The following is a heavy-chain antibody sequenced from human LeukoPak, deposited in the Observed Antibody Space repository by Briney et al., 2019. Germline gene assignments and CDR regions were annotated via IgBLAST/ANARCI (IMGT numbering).Heavy chain of an antibody. CDR3: ARAQRITMIVVPTVGWFDP. CDR1: GGSISSGGYY. CDR2: IYYSGST. D-gene: IGHD3-22*01. J-gene: IGHJ5*02. V-gene: IGHV4-61*08. Sequence: PSETLSLTCTVSGGSISSGGYYWSWIRQPPGKGLEWIGYIYYSGSTNYNPSLKSRVTISVDTSKNQFSLKLSSVTAADTAVYYCARAQRITMIVVPTVGWFDPWGQGTLVTVSS.